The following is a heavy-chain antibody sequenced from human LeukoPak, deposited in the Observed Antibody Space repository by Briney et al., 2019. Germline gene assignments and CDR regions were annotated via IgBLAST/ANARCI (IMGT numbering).Heavy chain of an antibody. V-gene: IGHV3-30-3*01. D-gene: IGHD1-26*01. CDR3: ARGRVGATRDDAFDI. J-gene: IGHJ3*02. CDR1: GFTFSSYA. Sequence: GGSLRLSCAASGFTFSSYAMPWVRQAPGKGLEWVAVISYDGSNKYYADSVKGRFTISRDNSKNTPYLQMNSLRAEDTAVYYCARGRVGATRDDAFDIWGQGTMVTVSS. CDR2: ISYDGSNK.